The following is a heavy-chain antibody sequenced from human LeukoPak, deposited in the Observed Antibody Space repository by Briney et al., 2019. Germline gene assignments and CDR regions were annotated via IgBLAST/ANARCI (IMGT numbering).Heavy chain of an antibody. CDR2: INHSGST. V-gene: IGHV4-34*01. CDR1: GGSFSTYY. D-gene: IGHD1-26*01. Sequence: PSETLSLTCAVYGGSFSTYYWSWIRQPPGKGLEWIGEINHSGSTNYNPSLKSRVTISVDTSKNQFSLRLSSVTAADTAVYYCARAAGRDTTSGLDFDYWGQGILVTVSS. CDR3: ARAAGRDTTSGLDFDY. J-gene: IGHJ4*02.